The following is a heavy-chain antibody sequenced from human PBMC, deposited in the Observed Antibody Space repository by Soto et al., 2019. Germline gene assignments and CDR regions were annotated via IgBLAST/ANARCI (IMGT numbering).Heavy chain of an antibody. Sequence: SETLSLTCSVSGASIYTSPYYWGWIRQPPGKGLEWIGNIYYSGSTSYNPSLKSRVTISLDTSKNQYSLSLTSVTAADTAVYYCARQIYSYDFSGLDPWGQGTLVTGSA. CDR2: IYYSGST. D-gene: IGHD5-18*01. V-gene: IGHV4-39*01. J-gene: IGHJ5*02. CDR3: ARQIYSYDFSGLDP. CDR1: GASIYTSPYY.